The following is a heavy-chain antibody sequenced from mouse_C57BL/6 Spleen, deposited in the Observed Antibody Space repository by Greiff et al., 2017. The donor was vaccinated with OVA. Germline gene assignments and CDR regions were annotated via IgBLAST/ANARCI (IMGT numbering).Heavy chain of an antibody. Sequence: VQLQQSGAELVRPGASVKLSCTASGFNIKDDYMHWVKQRPEQGLEWIGWIDPENGDTEYASKFQGKATITADTSSNTAYLQLSSLTSEDTAVYYCTTTGAYFDVWGTGTTVTVSS. CDR1: GFNIKDDY. J-gene: IGHJ1*03. CDR2: IDPENGDT. CDR3: TTTGAYFDV. V-gene: IGHV14-4*01.